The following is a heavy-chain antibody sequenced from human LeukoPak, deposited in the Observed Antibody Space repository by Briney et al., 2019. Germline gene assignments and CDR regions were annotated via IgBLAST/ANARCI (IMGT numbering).Heavy chain of an antibody. Sequence: HPGGSLRLSCAASGFTFSNCAMSWVRQAPGKGLEWVSLISDSGAYTYYGDSVRGRFTISRDNSKNTLYLQMNSLRAEDTAVYYCVKKGESSSWPKYYFNSWGQGALVTVSS. V-gene: IGHV3-23*01. CDR3: VKKGESSSWPKYYFNS. D-gene: IGHD6-13*01. J-gene: IGHJ4*02. CDR1: GFTFSNCA. CDR2: ISDSGAYT.